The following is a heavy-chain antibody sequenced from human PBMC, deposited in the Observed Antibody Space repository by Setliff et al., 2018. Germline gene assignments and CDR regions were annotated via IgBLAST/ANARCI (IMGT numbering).Heavy chain of an antibody. CDR2: IDPSGNT. J-gene: IGHJ4*02. V-gene: IGHV4-61*09. CDR3: ARSLGSGSYYNSRPFYSDY. Sequence: SETLSLTCTVSGGSISSGSNYWSWIRQPAGRGLEWIGHIDPSGNTNYHPSLKSRVTISGDTSKNQLSLKLTSVTAADTAVYFCARSLGSGSYYNSRPFYSDYWGQGTLGHRLL. CDR1: GGSISSGSNY. D-gene: IGHD3-10*01.